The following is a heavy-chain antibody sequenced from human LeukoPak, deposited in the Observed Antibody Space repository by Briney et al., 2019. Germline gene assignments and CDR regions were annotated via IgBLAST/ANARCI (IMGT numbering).Heavy chain of an antibody. D-gene: IGHD1-1*01. CDR1: GFTFSSYS. Sequence: PGGSLRLSCAASGFTFSSYSMNWVRQAPGKGLEWVSSISSSSSYIYYADSVKGRFTISRDNAKNSLYLQMNSLRAEDTAVYYCARDPGVQYGMDVWGQGTTVTASS. CDR3: ARDPGVQYGMDV. J-gene: IGHJ6*02. CDR2: ISSSSSYI. V-gene: IGHV3-21*01.